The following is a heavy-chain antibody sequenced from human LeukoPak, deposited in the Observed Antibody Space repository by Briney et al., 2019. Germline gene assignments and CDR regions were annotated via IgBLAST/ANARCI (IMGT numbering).Heavy chain of an antibody. CDR1: GGPFSGYY. CDR3: ARVRFIVVVPAAIRLAARRGYFDY. D-gene: IGHD2-2*02. Sequence: SETLSLTCAVYGGPFSGYYWSWIRQPPGKGLEWIGEINHSGSTNYNPSLKSRVTISVDTSKNQFSLKLSSVTAADTAVYYCARVRFIVVVPAAIRLAARRGYFDYWGQGTLVTVSS. CDR2: INHSGST. V-gene: IGHV4-34*01. J-gene: IGHJ4*02.